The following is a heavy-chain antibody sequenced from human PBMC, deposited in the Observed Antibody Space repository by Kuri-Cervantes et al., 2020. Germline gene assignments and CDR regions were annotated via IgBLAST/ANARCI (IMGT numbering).Heavy chain of an antibody. D-gene: IGHD6-6*01. CDR1: GFTFSNAW. Sequence: GESLKISCAASGFTFSNAWMSWVRQAPGKGLEWVGRIKSKTDGGTTDYAAPVKGRFTISRDSSKNTLYLQMNSLRAEDTAVYYCARRASSSDAFDIWGQGTMVTVSS. CDR3: ARRASSSDAFDI. CDR2: IKSKTDGGTT. V-gene: IGHV3-15*01. J-gene: IGHJ3*02.